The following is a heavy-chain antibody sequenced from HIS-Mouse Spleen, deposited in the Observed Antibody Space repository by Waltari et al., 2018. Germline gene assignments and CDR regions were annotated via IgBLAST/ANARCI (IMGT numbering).Heavy chain of an antibody. CDR3: AKDKHHAFDY. V-gene: IGHV3-30*18. J-gene: IGHJ3*01. CDR2: ISYDGSNK. Sequence: QVQLVESGGGVVQPGRSLRLPCAAPGFPFSSSGMQWARQAPGKGLEWVAVISYDGSNKYYADSVKGRFTISRDNSKNTLYLQMNSLRAEDTAVYYCAKDKHHAFDYWGQGTMVTVSS. CDR1: GFPFSSSG. D-gene: IGHD4-17*01.